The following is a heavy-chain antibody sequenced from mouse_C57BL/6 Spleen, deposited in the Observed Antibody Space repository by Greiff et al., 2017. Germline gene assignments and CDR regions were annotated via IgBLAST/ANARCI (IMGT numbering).Heavy chain of an antibody. V-gene: IGHV5-4*01. CDR2: ISDGGSYT. D-gene: IGHD2-4*01. CDR1: GFTFSSYA. CDR3: ASIYYDYFAY. J-gene: IGHJ3*01. Sequence: EVQLVESGGGLVKPGGSLKLSCAASGFTFSSYAMSWVRQTPEKRLELVATISDGGSYTYYPDNVKGRFTISRDNAKNNLYLQMSHLKSEDTAMYYCASIYYDYFAYWGQGTLVTVSA.